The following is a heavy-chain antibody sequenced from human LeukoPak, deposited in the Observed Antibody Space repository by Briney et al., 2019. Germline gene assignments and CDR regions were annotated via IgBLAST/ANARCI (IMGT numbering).Heavy chain of an antibody. V-gene: IGHV3-30*18. CDR1: GFTFSSYG. Sequence: GRSLRLSCAASGFTFSSYGMHRVRQAPGKGLEWVAVISYDGSNKYYADSVKGRFTISRDNSKNTLYLQMNSLRAEDTAVYYCAKDFTDRSDYWGQGTLVTVSS. CDR3: AKDFTDRSDY. J-gene: IGHJ4*02. CDR2: ISYDGSNK. D-gene: IGHD1-14*01.